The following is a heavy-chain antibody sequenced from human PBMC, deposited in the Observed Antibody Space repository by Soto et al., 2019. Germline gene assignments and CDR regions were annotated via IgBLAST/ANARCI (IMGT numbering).Heavy chain of an antibody. CDR1: GFSLSTSEVG. J-gene: IGHJ4*02. D-gene: IGHD4-17*01. CDR2: TYWDDDK. Sequence: QITLKESGPTLVKPTQTLTLTCTFSGFSLSTSEVGVGWIRQPPGKALEWLALTYWDDDKRYSPSLKSRLTITKDTSKNQVVLTMTNMDPVDTATYYCAHRQRTVYFDYWGQGTLVTLSS. V-gene: IGHV2-5*02. CDR3: AHRQRTVYFDY.